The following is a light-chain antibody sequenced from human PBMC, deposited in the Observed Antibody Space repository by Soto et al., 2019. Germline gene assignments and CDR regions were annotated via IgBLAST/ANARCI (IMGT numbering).Light chain of an antibody. CDR3: QQYGSSAPIT. Sequence: EVVLTQSPGTLSLSPGERATLSCRASQSVSSNYLAWYQQKPGQAPSLLIYGASSRATGIPDRFSGSGSGTDFTLTISRVEPEDFAMYYCQQYGSSAPITFGQGTRLEIE. CDR2: GAS. J-gene: IGKJ5*01. V-gene: IGKV3-20*01. CDR1: QSVSSNY.